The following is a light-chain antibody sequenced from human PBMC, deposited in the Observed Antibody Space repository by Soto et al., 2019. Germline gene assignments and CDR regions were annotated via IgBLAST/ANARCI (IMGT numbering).Light chain of an antibody. CDR2: EDN. Sequence: NFMLTQPHSVSASPGKTVTISCTRSSGSIAITYVQWYQQRPGSSPTTVISEDNQRPSGVPDRFSGSIDSFSNSASLTISGLKTEDEADYYCQSYDSTNRVFGGGTKLTVL. CDR1: SGSIAITY. CDR3: QSYDSTNRV. J-gene: IGLJ3*02. V-gene: IGLV6-57*01.